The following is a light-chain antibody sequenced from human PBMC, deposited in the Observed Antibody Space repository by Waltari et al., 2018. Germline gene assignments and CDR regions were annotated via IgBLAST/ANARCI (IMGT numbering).Light chain of an antibody. J-gene: IGKJ4*01. V-gene: IGKV3-20*01. CDR1: QTVRTTY. CDR3: QQYDISPLT. Sequence: EIVFTQSPGTLSLSPGERATLSCRASQTVRTTYLAWYQQKPGQAPTLLIYGVSSRATGIPDRFSGSGSGTDFSLTISSLEPEDFAVYYCQQYDISPLTFGGGAKVEIK. CDR2: GVS.